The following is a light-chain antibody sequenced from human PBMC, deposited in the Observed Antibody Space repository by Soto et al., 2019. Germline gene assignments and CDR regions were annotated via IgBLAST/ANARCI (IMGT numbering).Light chain of an antibody. CDR3: QQYNNWPPYT. CDR1: QNIGSN. Sequence: EVVMTQSPATLSASPGERVILSCRASQNIGSNLAWYQQRPGQAPRLLMYGASTRATETPARFRGSGSATDFTLTISSLQSEDFAVYYCQQYNNWPPYTFGQGTKLEIK. V-gene: IGKV3-15*01. CDR2: GAS. J-gene: IGKJ2*01.